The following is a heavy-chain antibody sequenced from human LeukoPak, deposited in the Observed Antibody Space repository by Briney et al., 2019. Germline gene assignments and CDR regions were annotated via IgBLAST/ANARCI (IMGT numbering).Heavy chain of an antibody. CDR3: ATSYDMGWLIGY. V-gene: IGHV3-7*03. Sequence: GGSLRLSCAAAGFTFGDTWMNWVRQVPGQGLEWVANIKQDGSEKFYVASVKGRFTISRDNGKSSLYLQMNSLRAEDTALYYCATSYDMGWLIGYWGQGTLVTVSS. J-gene: IGHJ4*02. D-gene: IGHD3/OR15-3a*01. CDR1: GFTFGDTW. CDR2: IKQDGSEK.